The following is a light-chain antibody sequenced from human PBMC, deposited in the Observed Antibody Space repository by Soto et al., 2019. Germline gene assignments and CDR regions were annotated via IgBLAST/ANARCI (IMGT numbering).Light chain of an antibody. CDR3: QQYYSTLPIT. CDR2: WAS. J-gene: IGKJ5*01. Sequence: DIVMTQSPDSLAVSLGERATINCKSSQSVLYSSNNKNYISWYQQKPGQPPKLLIYWASTRESGVPDRFSGSGSGTDFPLTISSLQAEDVGVYFCQQYYSTLPITFGQGTRLEIK. V-gene: IGKV4-1*01. CDR1: QSVLYSSNNKNY.